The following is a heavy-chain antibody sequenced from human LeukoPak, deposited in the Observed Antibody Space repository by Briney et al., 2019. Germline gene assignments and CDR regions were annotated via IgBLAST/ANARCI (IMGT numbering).Heavy chain of an antibody. CDR1: GFIFSDTW. J-gene: IGHJ6*02. Sequence: GGSLRLSCEVSGFIFSDTWMTWVRQAPGKGLEWLACIKQDGSEKYYVDSVKGRFTISRDNAENSLYLQMNSLRAEDTAVYYCTRNLPGYYHYLSLDVWGQGTTVTVSS. V-gene: IGHV3-7*05. CDR3: TRNLPGYYHYLSLDV. CDR2: IKQDGSEK.